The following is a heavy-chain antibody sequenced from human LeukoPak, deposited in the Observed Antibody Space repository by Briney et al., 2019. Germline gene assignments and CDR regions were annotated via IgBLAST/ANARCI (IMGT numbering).Heavy chain of an antibody. CDR2: IVVGSGNT. J-gene: IGHJ4*02. CDR3: AAYGDSSGYYFDY. D-gene: IGHD3-3*01. Sequence: GSSVKVSCKASGFTFTSSAVQWVRQARGQRLEWIGWIVVGSGNTNYAQKFQERVTITRDMSTSTAYMELSSLRSEDTAVYYCAAYGDSSGYYFDYWGQGTLVTVSS. V-gene: IGHV1-58*01. CDR1: GFTFTSSA.